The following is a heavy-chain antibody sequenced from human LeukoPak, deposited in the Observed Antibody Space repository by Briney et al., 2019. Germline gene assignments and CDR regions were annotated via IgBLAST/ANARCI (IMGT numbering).Heavy chain of an antibody. Sequence: ASVKVSCKASGYTFTSYYMHWVRRAPGQGLEWMGIINPSGGSTSYAQKFQGRVTMTRDTSTSTVYMELGSLRSEDTAVYYCTRSSIEYQLLAYYYYMDVWGKGTTVTVSS. CDR3: TRSSIEYQLLAYYYYMDV. CDR2: INPSGGST. V-gene: IGHV1-46*03. CDR1: GYTFTSYY. D-gene: IGHD2-2*01. J-gene: IGHJ6*03.